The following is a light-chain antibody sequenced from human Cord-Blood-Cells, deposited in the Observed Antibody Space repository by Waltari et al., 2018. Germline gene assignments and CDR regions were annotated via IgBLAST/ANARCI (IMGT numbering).Light chain of an antibody. CDR1: QSVSSSY. V-gene: IGKV3-20*01. J-gene: IGKJ1*01. Sequence: ESVLTQSPGTLSLSPGERATLSCRASQSVSSSYLAWYHQKPGQAPRLLSYGASSRVTGITDRFSGSGSGTDFTLTISRLEPEDFAVYYCQQYGSSWTFGQGTKVEIK. CDR2: GAS. CDR3: QQYGSSWT.